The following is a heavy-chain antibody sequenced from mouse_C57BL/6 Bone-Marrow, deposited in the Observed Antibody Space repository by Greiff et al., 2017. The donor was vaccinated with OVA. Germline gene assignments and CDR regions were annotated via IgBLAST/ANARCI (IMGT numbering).Heavy chain of an antibody. CDR2: ISSGGSYT. Sequence: EVKLQESGGDLVKPGGSLKLSCAASGFTFSSYGMSWVRQTPDKRLEWVATISSGGSYTYYPDSVKGRFTISRDNAKNTLYLQMSSLKSEDTAMYYCARRGLVYYFDYWGQGTTLTVSS. V-gene: IGHV5-6*02. CDR1: GFTFSSYG. D-gene: IGHD1-1*02. J-gene: IGHJ2*01. CDR3: ARRGLVYYFDY.